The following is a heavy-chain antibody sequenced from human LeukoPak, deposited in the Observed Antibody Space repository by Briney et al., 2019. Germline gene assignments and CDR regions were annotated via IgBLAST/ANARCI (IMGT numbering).Heavy chain of an antibody. Sequence: WFGWVRQMPGKGLEWMGIIYPGDSDTRYSPSFQGQVTISADKSISTAYLQWSSLKASDTAMYYCARRTGSSGWYVLDYWGQGTLVTVSS. CDR1: W. J-gene: IGHJ4*02. V-gene: IGHV5-51*01. D-gene: IGHD6-19*01. CDR3: ARRTGSSGWYVLDY. CDR2: IYPGDSDT.